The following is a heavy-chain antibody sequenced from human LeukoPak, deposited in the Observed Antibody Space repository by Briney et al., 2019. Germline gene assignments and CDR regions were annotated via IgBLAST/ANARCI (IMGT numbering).Heavy chain of an antibody. CDR1: GFTFSSYD. J-gene: IGHJ4*02. V-gene: IGHV3-48*03. Sequence: PGGSLRLPCAASGFTFSSYDMNWVRQAPGKGLEWVSYISSSGSGSTKFYADSVKGRFTISRDNAENSLYLQMSSLRVEDTAVYYCARDREFSSGWYFDNWGQGTLVTVSS. CDR3: ARDREFSSGWYFDN. CDR2: ISSSGSGSTK. D-gene: IGHD6-19*01.